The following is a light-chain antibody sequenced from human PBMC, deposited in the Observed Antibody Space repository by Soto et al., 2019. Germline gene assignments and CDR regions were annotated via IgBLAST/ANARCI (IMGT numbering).Light chain of an antibody. CDR3: QQRSNWGVT. V-gene: IGKV3-11*01. CDR1: HSVSSY. J-gene: IGKJ4*01. CDR2: DAS. Sequence: ENVFTQGPANPSFSPGEKATPSCRASHSVSSYLTWYQQKPGQAPRLLIYDASNRATGIPARFSGSGSGTDFTLTISSLEPEDFAVYYCQQRSNWGVTFGGGTKVDIK.